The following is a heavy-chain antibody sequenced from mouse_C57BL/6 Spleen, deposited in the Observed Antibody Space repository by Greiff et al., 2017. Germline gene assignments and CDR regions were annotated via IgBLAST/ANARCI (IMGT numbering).Heavy chain of an antibody. CDR2: IYPRDGST. D-gene: IGHD1-1*01. CDR3: ASITTVVAKGAYYFDY. J-gene: IGHJ2*01. Sequence: QVQLQQSDAELVKPGASVKISCKVSGYTFTDHTIHWMKQRPEQGLEWIGYIYPRDGSTKYNEKFKGKATLTADKSSSTAYMQLNSLTSEDSAVYFCASITTVVAKGAYYFDYWGQGTTLTVSS. CDR1: GYTFTDHT. V-gene: IGHV1-78*01.